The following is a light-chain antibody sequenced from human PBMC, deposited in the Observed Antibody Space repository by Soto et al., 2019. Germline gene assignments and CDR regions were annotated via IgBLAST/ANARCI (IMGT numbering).Light chain of an antibody. J-gene: IGKJ4*01. V-gene: IGKV1-5*01. Sequence: DIQMTQSPSTLSASVGDRVTITCRASQTINTRLAWYQQKPGKAPKVLIYDASTLESGVQSRFSSRGSGTEFTLTISSLQPDDFATYYCQQSNSYFGGGTRVEI. CDR2: DAS. CDR1: QTINTR. CDR3: QQSNSY.